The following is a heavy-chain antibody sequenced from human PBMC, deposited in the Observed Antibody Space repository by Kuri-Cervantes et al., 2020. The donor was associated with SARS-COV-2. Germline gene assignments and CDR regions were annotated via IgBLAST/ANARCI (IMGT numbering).Heavy chain of an antibody. CDR3: ARGRTSSS. CDR2: INHSGYS. D-gene: IGHD6-13*01. Sequence: GSPAPTCAVSGGSFGGYCWSWARQTPGEGLEWIGEINHSGYSEYNPSLKCTVTRDDYTYKNQLSLKMRSVTAADTYVYSCARGRTSSSWGQGTLVTVSS. CDR1: GGSFGGYC. V-gene: IGHV4-34*01. J-gene: IGHJ4*02.